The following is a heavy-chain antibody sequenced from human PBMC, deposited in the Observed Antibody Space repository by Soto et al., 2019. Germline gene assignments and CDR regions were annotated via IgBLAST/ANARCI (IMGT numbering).Heavy chain of an antibody. CDR1: GFTFSSYG. J-gene: IGHJ4*02. V-gene: IGHV3-30*03. CDR2: ISYDGSNK. Sequence: PGGSLRLSCAASGFTFSSYGMHWVRQAPGKGLEWVAVISYDGSNKYYADSVKGRFTISRDNSKNTLYLQMNSLRAEDTAVYYCARGPTTVVTRYFDYWGQGTRVTVS. CDR3: ARGPTTVVTRYFDY. D-gene: IGHD4-17*01.